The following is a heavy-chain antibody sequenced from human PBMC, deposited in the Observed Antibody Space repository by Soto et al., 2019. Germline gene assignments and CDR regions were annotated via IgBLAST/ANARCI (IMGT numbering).Heavy chain of an antibody. CDR1: GFTFSSYG. J-gene: IGHJ4*02. CDR3: ASHNWNANY. D-gene: IGHD1-1*01. Sequence: QVQLVESGGGVVQPGRSLRLSCAASGFTFSSYGMHWVRQAPGKGLEWVAVIWYDGSNKYYADSVKGRFTISRDNSKNTLYLQMNSLRAEATAVYYCASHNWNANYWGQGTLVTVSS. V-gene: IGHV3-33*01. CDR2: IWYDGSNK.